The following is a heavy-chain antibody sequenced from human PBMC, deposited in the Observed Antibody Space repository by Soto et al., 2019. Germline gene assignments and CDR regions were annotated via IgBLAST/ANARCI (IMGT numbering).Heavy chain of an antibody. CDR3: ARVSIFGVVGFDY. Sequence: QVQLVQSGAEVKMPGASVKVSCKASGYTLTSYYIHWVRQAPGQGLEWMGIFNPSDIGTSYAQKLQGRVTMTGDTSTSTVYMELSSLRSEDTAVYYCARVSIFGVVGFDYWGQGTLVIVSS. CDR2: FNPSDIGT. D-gene: IGHD3-3*01. J-gene: IGHJ4*02. V-gene: IGHV1-46*01. CDR1: GYTLTSYY.